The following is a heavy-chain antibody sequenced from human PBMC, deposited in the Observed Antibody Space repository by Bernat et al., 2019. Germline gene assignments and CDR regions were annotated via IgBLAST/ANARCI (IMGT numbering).Heavy chain of an antibody. CDR3: AKGAAGYSSSSSRYSDY. CDR1: GFTFSSYA. V-gene: IGHV3-23*01. J-gene: IGHJ4*02. Sequence: EVQLLESGGALVQPGGSLRLSCAASGFTFSSYAMTWVRQAPGRGLEWVSRITGSGGGASTYYADSVKGRFTISRDNSKNTLYLQMNSLTAEDTAVYYCAKGAAGYSSSSSRYSDYWGQGTLVTVSS. CDR2: ITGSGGGAST. D-gene: IGHD6-6*01.